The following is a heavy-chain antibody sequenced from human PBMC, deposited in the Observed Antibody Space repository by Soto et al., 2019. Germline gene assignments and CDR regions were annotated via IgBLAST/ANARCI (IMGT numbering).Heavy chain of an antibody. CDR1: GFNFNNYA. D-gene: IGHD3-10*01. Sequence: EVQLLESGGGLVQPGGSLRLSCAASGFNFNNYAMTWVRQAPGKGLEWVSAISGGGDTTSYADSVKGRFTVSRDGSKNTLYLQMSSLRAEDTALYYCAKGRGGSGSLTPRVDFWGQGNLVTVSS. V-gene: IGHV3-23*01. CDR3: AKGRGGSGSLTPRVDF. J-gene: IGHJ4*02. CDR2: ISGGGDTT.